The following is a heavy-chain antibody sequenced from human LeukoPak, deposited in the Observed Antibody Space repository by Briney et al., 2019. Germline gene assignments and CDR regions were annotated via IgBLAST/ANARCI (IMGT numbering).Heavy chain of an antibody. V-gene: IGHV4-34*01. CDR3: ARIKEVRNVRYYYYYGMDV. CDR1: GGSFSGYY. CDR2: INHSGST. D-gene: IGHD3-10*02. Sequence: PSETLSLTCAAYGGSFSGYYWSWIRQPPGKGLEWIGEINHSGSTNYNPSLKSRVTISVDTSKNQFSLKLSSVTAADTAVYYCARIKEVRNVRYYYYYGMDVWGQGTTVTVSS. J-gene: IGHJ6*02.